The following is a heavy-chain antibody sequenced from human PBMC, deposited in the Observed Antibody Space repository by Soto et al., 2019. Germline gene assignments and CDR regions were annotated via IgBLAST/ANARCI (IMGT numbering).Heavy chain of an antibody. D-gene: IGHD6-13*01. Sequence: QVQLVESGGGVVQPGRSLRLSCAASGFTFSSYAMHWVRQAPGKGLEWVAVISYDGSNKYYADSVKGRFTISRDNSKNPLYLQMNSLRAEETAVYYCARDRFIAPRIISYYYYGMDVWGQGTTVTVSS. V-gene: IGHV3-30-3*01. CDR1: GFTFSSYA. CDR2: ISYDGSNK. J-gene: IGHJ6*02. CDR3: ARDRFIAPRIISYYYYGMDV.